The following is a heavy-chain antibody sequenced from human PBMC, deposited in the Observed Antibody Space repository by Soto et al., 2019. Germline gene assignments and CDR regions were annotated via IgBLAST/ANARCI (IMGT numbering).Heavy chain of an antibody. CDR3: ARDGEPYYYDSSGYYGVDY. J-gene: IGHJ4*02. D-gene: IGHD3-22*01. Sequence: QVQLVQSGAEVKKPGSSVKVSCKASGGTFSSYAISWVRQAPGQGLEWMGGIIPIFGTANYAQKFQGRVTITADESTSTAYMELSSLRSEDTAMYYCARDGEPYYYDSSGYYGVDYSGQGTLVTVSS. V-gene: IGHV1-69*12. CDR2: IIPIFGTA. CDR1: GGTFSSYA.